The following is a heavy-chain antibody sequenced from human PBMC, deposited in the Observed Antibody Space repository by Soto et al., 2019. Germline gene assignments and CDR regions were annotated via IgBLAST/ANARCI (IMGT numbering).Heavy chain of an antibody. J-gene: IGHJ3*02. CDR3: ATPHYYDSSGYSAFDI. CDR2: IWYDGSNK. CDR1: GFTFSSYG. D-gene: IGHD3-22*01. V-gene: IGHV3-33*01. Sequence: GGSLRLSCAASGFTFSSYGMHWVRQAPGKGLEWVAVIWYDGSNKYYADSVKGRFTISRDNSKNTLYLQMNSLRAEDTAVYYCATPHYYDSSGYSAFDIWGQGTMVTVSS.